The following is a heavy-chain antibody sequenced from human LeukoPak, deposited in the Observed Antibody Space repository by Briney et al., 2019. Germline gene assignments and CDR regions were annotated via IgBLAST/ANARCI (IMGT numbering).Heavy chain of an antibody. J-gene: IGHJ5*02. V-gene: IGHV3-30*03. Sequence: PGGSLRLSCAASGFTFSSYSMTWVRQAPGKGLEWVAVISYDGSNEYYADSVKGRFTISRDNSKNTLYLQMNSLRAEDTAVYYCASEKWDRPWGQGTLVTVSS. CDR2: ISYDGSNE. D-gene: IGHD1-26*01. CDR3: ASEKWDRP. CDR1: GFTFSSYS.